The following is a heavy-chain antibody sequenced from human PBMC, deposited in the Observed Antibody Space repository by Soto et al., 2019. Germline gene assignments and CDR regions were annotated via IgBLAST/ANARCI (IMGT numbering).Heavy chain of an antibody. Sequence: NPSETLSLTCTVSDVSIRTNNYYWGWVRQPPGKGLEWIGNIYYSGTPYYSPSLQSRVTLSADTSKNQFSLTRRSVTATDTAVYYCIGYPGSDYRGGSSGQGTLVTVSS. J-gene: IGHJ5*02. CDR3: IGYPGSDYRGGS. CDR1: DVSIRTNNYY. V-gene: IGHV4-39*01. D-gene: IGHD3-16*02. CDR2: IYYSGTP.